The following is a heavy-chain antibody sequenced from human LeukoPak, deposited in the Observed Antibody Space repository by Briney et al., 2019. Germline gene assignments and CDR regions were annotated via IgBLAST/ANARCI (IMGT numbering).Heavy chain of an antibody. CDR1: GFTFSSYV. J-gene: IGHJ4*02. V-gene: IGHV3-23*01. CDR2: ISGSGGST. D-gene: IGHD3-10*01. Sequence: GGSLRLSCAASGFTFSSYVMSWVRQAPGKGLEWVSTISGSGGSTYYADSVKGRFTISRDNPKNTLSLQMNSLRAEDTAVYYCAKGSSYADFWCQGTLVTVS. CDR3: AKGSSYADF.